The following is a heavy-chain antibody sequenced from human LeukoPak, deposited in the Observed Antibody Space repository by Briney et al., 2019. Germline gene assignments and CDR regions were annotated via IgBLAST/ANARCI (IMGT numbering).Heavy chain of an antibody. V-gene: IGHV3-53*01. J-gene: IGHJ4*02. CDR1: GFTVSSNY. CDR3: GSIPSTEVNAY. CDR2: IYSGGST. Sequence: GGSLRLSCAASGFTVSSNYMSWVRQAPGKGLEWVSVIYSGGSTYYADSVKGRFTISRDNAKNSLFLQMNSLRAEDTAVYFCGSIPSTEVNAYWGQGTLVTVSS. D-gene: IGHD2-21*01.